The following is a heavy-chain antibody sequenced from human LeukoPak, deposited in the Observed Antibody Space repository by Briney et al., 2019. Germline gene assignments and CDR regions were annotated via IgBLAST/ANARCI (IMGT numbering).Heavy chain of an antibody. Sequence: GGSLRLSCAASGFTFDDYAMHWVRQAPGKGLEWVSGISWNSGSIGYADSVKGRFTISRDNAKNSLYLQMNSLRAEDMVLYYCAKDSTGGSYRGDAFDIWGQGTMVTVSS. J-gene: IGHJ3*02. V-gene: IGHV3-9*03. CDR1: GFTFDDYA. D-gene: IGHD1-26*01. CDR3: AKDSTGGSYRGDAFDI. CDR2: ISWNSGSI.